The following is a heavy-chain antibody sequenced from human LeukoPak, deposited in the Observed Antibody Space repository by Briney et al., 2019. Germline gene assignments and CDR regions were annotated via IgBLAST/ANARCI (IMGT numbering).Heavy chain of an antibody. Sequence: GRSLRLSCAASGSTFSDSYMSWIRKAPGKGLEWVSYISGSGTTIYYADSVKGRFTISRDNAKNSLYLQMNSLRAEDTAVYYCAREVSYQQRSYNIDVWGKGTTVTVSS. CDR3: AREVSYQQRSYNIDV. D-gene: IGHD2-2*01. J-gene: IGHJ6*03. CDR1: GSTFSDSY. CDR2: ISGSGTTI. V-gene: IGHV3-11*01.